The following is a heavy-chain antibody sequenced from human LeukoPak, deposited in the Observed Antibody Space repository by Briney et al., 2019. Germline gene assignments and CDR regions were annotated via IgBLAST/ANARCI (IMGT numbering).Heavy chain of an antibody. CDR3: ARESGEGYNYGYLNDAFDI. Sequence: GESLKISCKGSGYSFSSHWIGWVRQMPGKGLEWMGIIYPGDSDTRYSPSLQGQVTISADKYNSTAYLQWSSLKASDTAMYYCARESGEGYNYGYLNDAFDIWGQGTMVTVSS. CDR2: IYPGDSDT. V-gene: IGHV5-51*01. CDR1: GYSFSSHW. J-gene: IGHJ3*02. D-gene: IGHD5-18*01.